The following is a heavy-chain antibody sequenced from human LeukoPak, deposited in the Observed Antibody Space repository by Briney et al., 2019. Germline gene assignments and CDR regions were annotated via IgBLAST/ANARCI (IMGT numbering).Heavy chain of an antibody. Sequence: PSETLSLTCTVSGGSISSGSYYWSWIRQPAGKGLEWIGRIYTSGSTNYNPSLKSRVTISVDTSKNQFSLKLSSVTAADTAVYYCARSQYADYDFWSGYSPSDYWGQGTLVTVSS. CDR3: ARSQYADYDFWSGYSPSDY. V-gene: IGHV4-61*02. J-gene: IGHJ4*02. CDR2: IYTSGST. CDR1: GGSISSGSYY. D-gene: IGHD3-3*01.